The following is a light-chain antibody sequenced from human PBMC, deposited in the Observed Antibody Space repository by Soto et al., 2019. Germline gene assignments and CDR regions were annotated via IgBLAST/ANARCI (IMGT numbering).Light chain of an antibody. CDR1: QDISSY. V-gene: IGKV1-9*01. CDR3: QQTYSTPIT. Sequence: DIQLTQSPSFLSASVGDRFTITCLATQDISSYLAWYQQKPGKAPNLLIYAASTLQSGVPSRSSGSGSGTDFTLTISSLQPEDFVPYYCQQTYSTPITFGQGTRLEIK. CDR2: AAS. J-gene: IGKJ5*01.